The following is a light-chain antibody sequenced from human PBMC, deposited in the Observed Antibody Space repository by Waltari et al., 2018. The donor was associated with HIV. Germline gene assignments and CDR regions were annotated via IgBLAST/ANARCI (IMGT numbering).Light chain of an antibody. CDR3: HQYSDYLGS. CDR1: QNVGAW. V-gene: IGKV1-5*03. Sequence: ATLGYRVNLSRRANQNVGAWLAWYQQKPGEAPNLLIYKATNVEGGVPSRFSGSASGTDFTLTIDSLHPDDFATYYCHQYSDYLGSFGQGTKVEVK. CDR2: KAT. J-gene: IGKJ1*01.